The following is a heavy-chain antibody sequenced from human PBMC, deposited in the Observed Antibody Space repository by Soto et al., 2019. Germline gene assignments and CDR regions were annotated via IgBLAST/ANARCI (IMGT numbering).Heavy chain of an antibody. V-gene: IGHV1-3*01. D-gene: IGHD6-13*01. CDR3: ARGLAAAAVIDY. CDR1: GYTFTSYA. Sequence: ASVKVSYKASGYTFTSYAMHWVRQAPGQRLEWMGWINAGNGNTKYSQKFQGRVTITRDTSASTAYMELSSLRSEDTAVYYCARGLAAAAVIDYWGQGTLVTVSS. J-gene: IGHJ4*02. CDR2: INAGNGNT.